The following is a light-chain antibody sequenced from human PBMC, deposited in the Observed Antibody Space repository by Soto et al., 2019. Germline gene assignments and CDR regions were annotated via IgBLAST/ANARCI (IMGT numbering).Light chain of an antibody. V-gene: IGKV1-5*03. CDR2: KAS. Sequence: DIQMTQSPSTLSASVGDRVTITCRASESISIWLAWYQQKPGKAPNLLINKASSLQSEVPSRLSGSGSGTDFTLTISSLQPDDFATYYCQQYNSYSPLTFGGGTKVDIK. CDR1: ESISIW. J-gene: IGKJ4*01. CDR3: QQYNSYSPLT.